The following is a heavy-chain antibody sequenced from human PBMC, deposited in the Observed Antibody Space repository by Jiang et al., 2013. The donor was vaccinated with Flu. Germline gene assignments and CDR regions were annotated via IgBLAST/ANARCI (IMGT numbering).Heavy chain of an antibody. CDR1: GFTFSTFS. Sequence: VQLVESGGGLVQPGGSLRLSCAASGFTFSTFSMTWVRQAPGKGLERISYISDSSTTINYADSVKGRFTISRDNAKNSLFLQMDSLRAEDTALYYCARESXTDFFLDYVGQGTLVTVSS. CDR3: ARESXTDFFLDY. V-gene: IGHV3-48*04. CDR2: ISDSSTTI. J-gene: IGHJ4*02. D-gene: IGHD3/OR15-3a*01.